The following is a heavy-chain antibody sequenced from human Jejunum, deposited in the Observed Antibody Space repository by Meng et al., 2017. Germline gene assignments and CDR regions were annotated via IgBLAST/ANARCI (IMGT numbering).Heavy chain of an antibody. CDR1: GYTISSGYY. J-gene: IGHJ5*02. CDR3: VKVGAVAGTSVWFDP. CDR2: INYSGST. Sequence: LRLSCNVSGYTISSGYYWGWIRQPPGKGLEWIGNINYSGSTYYNPSLKSRVTISVDTSNNQFSLKLTYVTAADTAIYYCVKVGAVAGTSVWFDPWGQGTLVTVSS. D-gene: IGHD6-19*01. V-gene: IGHV4-38-2*02.